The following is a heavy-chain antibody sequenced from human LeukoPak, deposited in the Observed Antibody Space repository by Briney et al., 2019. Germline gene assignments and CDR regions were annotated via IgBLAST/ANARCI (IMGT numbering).Heavy chain of an antibody. J-gene: IGHJ5*02. V-gene: IGHV4-59*01. CDR3: AREGHNWNYRSWFDP. Sequence: SETLPLTCTVSGGSISSYYWSWIRQPPGKGLEWIGYIYYSGSTNYNPSLKSRVTISVDTSKNQFSLKLSSVTAADTAVYYCAREGHNWNYRSWFDPWGQGTLVTVSS. CDR2: IYYSGST. CDR1: GGSISSYY. D-gene: IGHD1-7*01.